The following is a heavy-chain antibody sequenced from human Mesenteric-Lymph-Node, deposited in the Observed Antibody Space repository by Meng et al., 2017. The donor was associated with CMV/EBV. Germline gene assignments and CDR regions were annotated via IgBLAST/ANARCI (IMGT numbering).Heavy chain of an antibody. Sequence: GGSLRLSCAASGFTFSSYEMNWVRQAPGKGLEWVSIIYSGGTITYYADSVKGRFTISRDNSKNTLYLQMNSLRADDTAVYYCATGGPYDYGANDAFDIWGQGTMVTVSS. J-gene: IGHJ3*02. D-gene: IGHD4/OR15-4a*01. CDR1: GFTFSSYE. CDR3: ATGGPYDYGANDAFDI. V-gene: IGHV3-23*03. CDR2: IYSGGTIT.